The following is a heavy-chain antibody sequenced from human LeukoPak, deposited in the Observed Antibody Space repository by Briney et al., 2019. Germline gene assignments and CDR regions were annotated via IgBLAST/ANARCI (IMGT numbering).Heavy chain of an antibody. Sequence: SGESLRLSCAASGFTVSSNYMSWVRQAPGKGLEWVSVIYSGGSTYYADSVKGRFTISRDNSKNTLYLQMNSLRAEDTAVYYCARAYGSGSYHYYYYYMDVWGKGTTVTVSS. J-gene: IGHJ6*03. CDR3: ARAYGSGSYHYYYYYMDV. CDR1: GFTVSSNY. V-gene: IGHV3-53*01. CDR2: IYSGGST. D-gene: IGHD3-10*01.